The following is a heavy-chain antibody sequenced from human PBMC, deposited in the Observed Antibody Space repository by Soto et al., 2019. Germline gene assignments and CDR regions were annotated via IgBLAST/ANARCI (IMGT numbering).Heavy chain of an antibody. Sequence: QSGGSLRLSCAASGFTFSSYAMHWVRQAPGKGLEWVAVISYDGSNKYYADSVKGRFTISRDNSKNTLYLQMNSLRAEDTAVYYCARDPRGTSGGSWRPHYYYGMDVWGQGTTVTVSS. J-gene: IGHJ6*02. CDR2: ISYDGSNK. CDR3: ARDPRGTSGGSWRPHYYYGMDV. V-gene: IGHV3-30-3*01. D-gene: IGHD2-15*01. CDR1: GFTFSSYA.